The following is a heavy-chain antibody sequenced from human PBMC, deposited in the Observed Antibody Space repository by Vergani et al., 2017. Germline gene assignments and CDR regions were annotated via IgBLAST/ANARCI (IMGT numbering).Heavy chain of an antibody. D-gene: IGHD3-10*01. CDR3: ARGREYYFDY. V-gene: IGHV3-72*01. Sequence: EVQLVESGGGLVQPGGSLRLSCAASGFTFSDHYMDWVRQAPGKGLEWVGRTRNKANSYTTEYAASVKGRFTISRDDSNNSLYLQMNSLKTEDTAVYYCARGREYYFDYWGQGTLVTVSS. CDR2: TRNKANSYTT. CDR1: GFTFSDHY. J-gene: IGHJ4*02.